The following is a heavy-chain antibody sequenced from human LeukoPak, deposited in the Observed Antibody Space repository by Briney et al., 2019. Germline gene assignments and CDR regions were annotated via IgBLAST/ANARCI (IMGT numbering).Heavy chain of an antibody. CDR2: ISSSSTYI. CDR3: ARDMTTVTTAYFHH. Sequence: PGGSLRLSCAASGFSFSTYSMNWVRQAPGKGLEWVSSISSSSTYIYYADSVKGRSTISRDNAKNSLYLQMNSPRAEDTALYYCARDMTTVTTAYFHHWGQGTLVTVSS. D-gene: IGHD4-17*01. J-gene: IGHJ1*01. V-gene: IGHV3-21*01. CDR1: GFSFSTYS.